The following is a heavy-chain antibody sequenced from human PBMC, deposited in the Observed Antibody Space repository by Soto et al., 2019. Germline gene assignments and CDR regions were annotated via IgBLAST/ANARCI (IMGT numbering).Heavy chain of an antibody. CDR1: GGSISSGGYS. V-gene: IGHV4-30-2*01. J-gene: IGHJ4*02. D-gene: IGHD5-18*01. CDR3: ARGRGYSYGLDY. Sequence: QLQLQESGSGLVKPSQTLSLTCAVSGGSISSGGYSWSWIRQPPGKGLEWVGYIYHSGSTYYNPSLKSRVAKSVDRSKNQFSLKLSSVTAADTAVYYCARGRGYSYGLDYWGQGTLVTVSS. CDR2: IYHSGST.